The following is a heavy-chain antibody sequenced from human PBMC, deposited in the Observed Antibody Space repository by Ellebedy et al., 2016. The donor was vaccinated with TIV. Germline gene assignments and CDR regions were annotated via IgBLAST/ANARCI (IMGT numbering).Heavy chain of an antibody. D-gene: IGHD5-12*01. Sequence: GESLKISCAASGFTFSSYWMSWVRQAPGKGLEWVANIKQDGSEKYYVDSVKGRFTISRDNAKNSLYLQMNSLRAEDTAVYYCAREQYSGYVWYYYGMDVWGQGTTVTVSS. CDR1: GFTFSSYW. J-gene: IGHJ6*02. CDR3: AREQYSGYVWYYYGMDV. V-gene: IGHV3-7*03. CDR2: IKQDGSEK.